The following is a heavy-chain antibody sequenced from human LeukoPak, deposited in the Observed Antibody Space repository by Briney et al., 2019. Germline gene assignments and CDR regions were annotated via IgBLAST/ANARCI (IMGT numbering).Heavy chain of an antibody. Sequence: SETLSLTCTVSGYSISSGYYWGWIRQPPGKGLEWIGSIYHSGSTYYNPSLKSRVTISVDTSKNQFSLKLSSVTAADTAVYYCARADTYYDFWSGYEKRNWFDPWGQGTLVTVSS. CDR3: ARADTYYDFWSGYEKRNWFDP. CDR2: IYHSGST. D-gene: IGHD3-3*01. V-gene: IGHV4-38-2*02. J-gene: IGHJ5*02. CDR1: GYSISSGYY.